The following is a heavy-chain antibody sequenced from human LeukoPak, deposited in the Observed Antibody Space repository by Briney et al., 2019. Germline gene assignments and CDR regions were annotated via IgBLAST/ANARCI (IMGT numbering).Heavy chain of an antibody. V-gene: IGHV1-69*04. J-gene: IGHJ3*02. D-gene: IGHD3-22*01. CDR1: GGTFSSYA. CDR3: ARVGYDSSGRHRYAFDI. Sequence: SVTVSCKASGGTFSSYAISWVRQAPGQGLEWMGRIIPILGIANYAQKFQGRVTITADKSTSTAYMELSSLRSEDTAVYYCARVGYDSSGRHRYAFDIWGQGTMVTVSS. CDR2: IIPILGIA.